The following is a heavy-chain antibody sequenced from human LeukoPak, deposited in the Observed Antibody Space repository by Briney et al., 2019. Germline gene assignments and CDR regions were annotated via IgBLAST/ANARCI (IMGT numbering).Heavy chain of an antibody. J-gene: IGHJ4*02. CDR1: GYTFTGYY. V-gene: IGHV1-2*02. D-gene: IGHD5-18*01. CDR3: ARVEYSYGIPGDY. Sequence: ASVKVSCKASGYTFTGYYMHWVRQAPGQGLEWMGWINPNSGGTNYAQKFQGRVTMTRDTSISTAYMELSRLRSDDTAVYYCARVEYSYGIPGDYWGQGTLVTVSS. CDR2: INPNSGGT.